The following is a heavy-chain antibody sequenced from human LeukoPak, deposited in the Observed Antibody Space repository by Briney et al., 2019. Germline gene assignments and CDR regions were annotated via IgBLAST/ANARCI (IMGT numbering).Heavy chain of an antibody. J-gene: IGHJ3*01. CDR2: INPDGGNT. CDR1: GYTFTGYW. Sequence: GASVKVSCKAFGYTFTGYWMHWVRQAPGQVLEWMGLINPDGGNTNYAQNFQGRVTLTRDTSTSTVYMELSSLRSEDTAIYYCARIRDGYNDAYDLWGQGTVVTVPS. CDR3: ARIRDGYNDAYDL. V-gene: IGHV1-46*01. D-gene: IGHD5-24*01.